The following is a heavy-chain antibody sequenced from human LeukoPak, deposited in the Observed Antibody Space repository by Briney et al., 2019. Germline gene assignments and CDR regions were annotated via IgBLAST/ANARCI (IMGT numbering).Heavy chain of an antibody. D-gene: IGHD3-10*01. J-gene: IGHJ4*02. CDR3: ARAGSHWHYVY. CDR2: IKQDGSES. Sequence: PGGSLRLSCAASGFTFSGFSMSWVRQSPTKGLEWVANIKQDGSESYYVDSVKGRFTISRDNAKNSLSLQMNSLRVEDTAVYFCARAGSHWHYVYWGQGTVVTVSS. CDR1: GFTFSGFS. V-gene: IGHV3-7*01.